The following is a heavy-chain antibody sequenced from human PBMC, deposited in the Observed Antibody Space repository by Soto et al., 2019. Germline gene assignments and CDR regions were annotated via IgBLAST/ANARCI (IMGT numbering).Heavy chain of an antibody. D-gene: IGHD6-6*01. CDR3: ARSQSSDY. J-gene: IGHJ4*02. CDR1: GFTFSSYS. CDR2: ISSSSSYI. V-gene: IGHV3-21*01. Sequence: GGDLRLSCAASGFTFSSYSMNWVRQAPGKGLGWVSSISSSSSYIYYADSVKGRCTISRDNAKNSLYLQMNSRRGEDTAVYYCARSQSSDYWGQGTLVTVSS.